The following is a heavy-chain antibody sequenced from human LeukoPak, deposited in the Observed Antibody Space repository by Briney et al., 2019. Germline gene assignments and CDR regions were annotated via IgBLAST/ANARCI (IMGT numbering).Heavy chain of an antibody. CDR3: AKDSYDSSGSFDY. V-gene: IGHV3-9*01. J-gene: IGHJ4*02. CDR2: ISWNSGSI. CDR1: GFTFDDYA. Sequence: PGGSLRLSCAASGFTFDDYAMHWVRQAPGKGLEWVSGISWNSGSIVYADSVKGRFTISRDNAKNSLYLQMNSLRAEDTALYYCAKDSYDSSGSFDYWGQGTLVTVSS. D-gene: IGHD3-22*01.